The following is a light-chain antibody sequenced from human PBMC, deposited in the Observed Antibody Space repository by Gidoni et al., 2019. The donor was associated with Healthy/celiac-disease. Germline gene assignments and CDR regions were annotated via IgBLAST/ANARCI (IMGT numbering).Light chain of an antibody. CDR2: GAS. CDR1: QSVSSSY. Sequence: MLLTQSPGTLSLSPGERATLSCRARQSVSSSYLAWYQQKPGQAPRLLIYGASSRATGIPDRFSGSGSGTDFTLTISRLEPEDFAVYYCQQYGSSPTFGQGTKVEIK. CDR3: QQYGSSPT. V-gene: IGKV3-20*01. J-gene: IGKJ1*01.